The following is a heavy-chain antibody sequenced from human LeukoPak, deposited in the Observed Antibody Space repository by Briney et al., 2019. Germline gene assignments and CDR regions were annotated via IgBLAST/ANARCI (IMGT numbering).Heavy chain of an antibody. D-gene: IGHD3/OR15-3a*01. J-gene: IGHJ3*02. CDR1: GYSFTNYG. CDR2: ISTYDGNA. V-gene: IGHV1-18*01. Sequence: ASVKVSCKASGYSFTNYGITWVRQAPGQGLEWMGWISTYDGNANYAQKLQGRVTMTTDTSTITAYMELRSLRSDDTAVYYCARFRTGDDAFDIWGQGTMVTVSS. CDR3: ARFRTGDDAFDI.